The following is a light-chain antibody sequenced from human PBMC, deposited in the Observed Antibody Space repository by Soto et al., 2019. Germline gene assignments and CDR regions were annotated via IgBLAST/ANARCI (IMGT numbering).Light chain of an antibody. Sequence: QSALTQPPSASGSPGQSVTISCIGTSSDVVGYNYVSWYQQHPGKAPKLMIYEVSKRPSGVPDRFSGSKSGNTASLTVSGLQAEDEADYYCSSYAASNNLGVFGGGTKLTV. J-gene: IGLJ2*01. CDR3: SSYAASNNLGV. V-gene: IGLV2-8*01. CDR1: SSDVVGYNY. CDR2: EVS.